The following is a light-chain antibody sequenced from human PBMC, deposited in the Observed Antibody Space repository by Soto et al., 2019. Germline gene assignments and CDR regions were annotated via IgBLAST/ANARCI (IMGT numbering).Light chain of an antibody. J-gene: IGLJ1*01. V-gene: IGLV2-14*01. CDR2: EVT. Sequence: QSVLTQPASVSGSPGQSITISCTGTSTDIGAYNYVSWYQQHPGKAPKLLIYEVTNRPSGVSNRFSGSKSGNTASLTISGLQAEDEAKYYCNSYTTLSNRVFGTGTMLTVL. CDR1: STDIGAYNY. CDR3: NSYTTLSNRV.